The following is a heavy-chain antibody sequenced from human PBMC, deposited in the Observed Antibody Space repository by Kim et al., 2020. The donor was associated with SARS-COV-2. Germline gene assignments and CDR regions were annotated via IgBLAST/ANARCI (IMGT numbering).Heavy chain of an antibody. V-gene: IGHV4-34*01. CDR2: INHSGST. CDR3: AIPSPYAHKYYYYYYGMDV. CDR1: GGSFSGYY. D-gene: IGHD2-2*01. J-gene: IGHJ6*02. Sequence: SETLSLTCAVYGGSFSGYYWSWIRQPPGKGLEWIGEINHSGSTNYNPSLKSRVTISVDTSKNQFSLKLSSVTAADTAVYYCAIPSPYAHKYYYYYYGMDVWGQGTTVTVSS.